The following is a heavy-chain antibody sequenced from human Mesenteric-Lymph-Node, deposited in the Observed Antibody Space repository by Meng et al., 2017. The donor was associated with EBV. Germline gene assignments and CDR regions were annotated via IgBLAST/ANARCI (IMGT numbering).Heavy chain of an antibody. CDR3: VRAFYGGNSDF. CDR2: MNPNSGNT. V-gene: IGHV1-8*01. CDR1: GYTFINYD. D-gene: IGHD4-23*01. Sequence: QVQLVESGAEVKKPGASVKVSFKASGYTFINYDINWVRQAPGRGLEWMGWMNPNSGNTAYAQKFQGRVSMTRSTSITTAYMELTGLRSDDTAVYYCVRAFYGGNSDFWGQGTLVTVSS. J-gene: IGHJ4*02.